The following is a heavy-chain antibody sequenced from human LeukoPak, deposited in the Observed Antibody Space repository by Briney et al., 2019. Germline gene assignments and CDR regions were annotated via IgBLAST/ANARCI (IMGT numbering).Heavy chain of an antibody. CDR1: GFTFSDAW. CDR3: NTFNWNSPFDY. Sequence: PGGSLRLSCTASGFTFSDAWVTWVRQAPGKGLEWVGRIRSKTSGGTTDYAAPVNGRFTISRDDSKNTIFLQMSSLKTEDTAVYYCNTFNWNSPFDYWGQGTLVTVSS. CDR2: IRSKTSGGTT. J-gene: IGHJ4*02. V-gene: IGHV3-15*01. D-gene: IGHD1-20*01.